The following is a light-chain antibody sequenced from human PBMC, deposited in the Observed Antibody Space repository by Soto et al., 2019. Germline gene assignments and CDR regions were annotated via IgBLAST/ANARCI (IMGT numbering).Light chain of an antibody. Sequence: EIVLTQSPGTLSLSPGERATLSCRASQSVSSSYLAWYQQKPGQAPRLLIFGASIRVTGIPDRFIGSGSGTEFTLTISSLQSEDFAVYYCQQYNDWPRTFGQGTRLEIK. CDR1: QSVSSSY. CDR2: GAS. J-gene: IGKJ5*01. V-gene: IGKV3-20*01. CDR3: QQYNDWPRT.